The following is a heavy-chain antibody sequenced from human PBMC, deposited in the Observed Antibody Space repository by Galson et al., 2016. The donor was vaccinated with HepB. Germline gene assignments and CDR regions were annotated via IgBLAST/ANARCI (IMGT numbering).Heavy chain of an antibody. CDR3: AKERGWYGGPNYGS. D-gene: IGHD2-15*01. J-gene: IGHJ5*02. V-gene: IGHV3-23*01. CDR1: GFTFRHYA. Sequence: SLRLSCASSGFTFRHYAMTWVRRAPGKGLEWVSDISGAGGTTHYADSVKGRFTISRDNSRDTLYLQMDGLRAADTAVYYCAKERGWYGGPNYGSWGQGTLVTVSS. CDR2: ISGAGGTT.